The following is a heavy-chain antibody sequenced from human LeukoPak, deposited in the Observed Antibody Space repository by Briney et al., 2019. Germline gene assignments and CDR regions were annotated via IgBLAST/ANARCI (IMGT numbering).Heavy chain of an antibody. CDR2: IYYSGST. CDR3: AGGAGSPPFDY. D-gene: IGHD3-10*01. V-gene: IGHV4-59*01. Sequence: SETLSLTCTVSGDSISSYYWSWIRQPPGKGLEWIGYIYYSGSTNYNPSLKSRVTISVDTSKNQFSLKLSSVTAADTAVYYCAGGAGSPPFDYWGQGTLVTVSS. J-gene: IGHJ4*02. CDR1: GDSISSYY.